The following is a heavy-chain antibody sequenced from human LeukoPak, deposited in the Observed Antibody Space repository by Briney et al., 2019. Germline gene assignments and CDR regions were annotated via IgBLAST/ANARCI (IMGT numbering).Heavy chain of an antibody. CDR3: ARDVIVGATRFDY. V-gene: IGHV4-39*07. D-gene: IGHD1-26*01. Sequence: SETLSLTCTVSGGSISSSSYYWGWIRQPPGKGLEWIGSIYYSGSIYYNPSLKSRVTISVDTSKNQFSLKLSSVTAADTAVYYCARDVIVGATRFDYWGQGTLVTVSS. CDR1: GGSISSSSYY. J-gene: IGHJ4*02. CDR2: IYYSGSI.